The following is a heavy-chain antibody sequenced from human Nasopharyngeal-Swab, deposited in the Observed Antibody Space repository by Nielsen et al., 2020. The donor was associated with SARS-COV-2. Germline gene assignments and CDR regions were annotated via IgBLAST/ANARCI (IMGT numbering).Heavy chain of an antibody. CDR2: IYHSGST. V-gene: IGHV4-38-2*02. CDR3: ARDQTVGAYDY. CDR1: GYSISSGYY. J-gene: IGHJ4*02. Sequence: SETLSLTCTVSGYSISSGYYWGWIRQPPGKGLEWIGSIYHSGSTYYNPSLKSRVTISVDTSKNQFSLKLSSVTAADTAVYYCARDQTVGAYDYWGQGTLVTASS. D-gene: IGHD1-26*01.